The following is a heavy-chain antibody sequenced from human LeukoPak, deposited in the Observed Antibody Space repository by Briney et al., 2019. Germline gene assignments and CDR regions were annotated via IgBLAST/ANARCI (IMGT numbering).Heavy chain of an antibody. J-gene: IGHJ4*02. V-gene: IGHV1-2*02. CDR2: INPNSGGT. D-gene: IGHD5-12*01. CDR3: ARDLGDSGYDSGDY. Sequence: ASVKVSCKASGYTFTDYYIHWVRQAPGQGLEWMGWINPNSGGTNYAQQFQGRVTMTRDTSISTAYMELSRLRSDDTAVYYCARDLGDSGYDSGDYWGQGTLVTVSS. CDR1: GYTFTDYY.